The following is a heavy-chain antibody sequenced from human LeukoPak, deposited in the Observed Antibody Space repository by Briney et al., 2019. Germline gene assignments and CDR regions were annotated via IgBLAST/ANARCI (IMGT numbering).Heavy chain of an antibody. CDR3: AREGLDNWFDP. CDR1: GGSISSYY. Sequence: SETLSLTCTVSGGSISSYYWSWIRQPPGRGLEWIGEINHSGSTNYNPSLKSRVTISVDTSKNQFSLKLSSVTAADTAVYYCAREGLDNWFDPWGQGTLVTVSS. V-gene: IGHV4-34*01. D-gene: IGHD2-21*01. J-gene: IGHJ5*02. CDR2: INHSGST.